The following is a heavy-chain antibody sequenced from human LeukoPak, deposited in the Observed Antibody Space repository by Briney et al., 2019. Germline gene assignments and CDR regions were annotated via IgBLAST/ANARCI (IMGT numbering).Heavy chain of an antibody. D-gene: IGHD3-10*01. CDR2: SSWDGGST. Sequence: GGSLRLSCAASGFTFDDYAMHWVRQAPGKGLEWVSLSSWDGGSTYYADSVKGRFTISRDNSKNSLYLQMNSLRAEDTALYYCAKGAPGEVHYMDVWGKGTTVTVSS. V-gene: IGHV3-43D*03. CDR1: GFTFDDYA. CDR3: AKGAPGEVHYMDV. J-gene: IGHJ6*03.